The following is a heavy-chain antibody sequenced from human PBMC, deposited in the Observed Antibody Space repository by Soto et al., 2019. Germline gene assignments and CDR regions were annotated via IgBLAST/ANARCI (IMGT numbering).Heavy chain of an antibody. D-gene: IGHD2-15*01. CDR2: ISYDGSNK. CDR1: GFTFSSYG. CDR3: AKDAARVVAATPDSYYFDY. Sequence: QVQLVESGGGVVQPGRSLRLSCAASGFTFSSYGMHWVRQAPGKGLEWVAVISYDGSNKYYADSVKGRFTISRDNSKNTLYLPMNRLRAEDTAVYYCAKDAARVVAATPDSYYFDYWGQGTLVTVSS. J-gene: IGHJ4*02. V-gene: IGHV3-30*18.